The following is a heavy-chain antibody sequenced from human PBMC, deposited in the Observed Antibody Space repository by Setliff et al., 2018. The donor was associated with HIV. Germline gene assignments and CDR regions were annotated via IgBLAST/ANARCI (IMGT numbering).Heavy chain of an antibody. CDR1: GGSFSGYY. Sequence: SETLSLTCAVYGGSFSGYYWSWIRQPPGKGLEWIGEINHRGSTNYNPSLKSRVTISVDTSKNQFSLKLSSVTAADTAVYSCAGGRGNYYGSGTYYRHNWFDPWGQGTLVTVSS. J-gene: IGHJ5*02. CDR2: INHRGST. D-gene: IGHD3-10*01. V-gene: IGHV4-34*01. CDR3: AGGRGNYYGSGTYYRHNWFDP.